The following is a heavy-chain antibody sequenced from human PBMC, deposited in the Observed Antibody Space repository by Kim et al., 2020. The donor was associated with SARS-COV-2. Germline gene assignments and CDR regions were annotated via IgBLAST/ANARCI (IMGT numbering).Heavy chain of an antibody. CDR2: K. Sequence: KYYADSVKGRITISRDKSKTTLYLQRNSLRAEDTAVYYCARDRGNAFDSWGQGTMVTVSS. V-gene: IGHV3-30*01. CDR3: ARDRGNAFDS. J-gene: IGHJ3*02.